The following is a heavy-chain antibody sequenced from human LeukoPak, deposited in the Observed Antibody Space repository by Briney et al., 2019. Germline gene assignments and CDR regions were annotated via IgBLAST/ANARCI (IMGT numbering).Heavy chain of an antibody. CDR1: GFNFDNFA. CDR2: ISHDGRTK. V-gene: IGHV3-30*04. D-gene: IGHD5-24*01. Sequence: SGGSLRLSCVVSGFNFDNFATHWVRQPLGQGLEWVAVISHDGRTKYYADSMKGRITISRDNSKNTLFLQMNNLRSEDTAVYFCARPSPPGDRYNPPDHWGQGILVTVSS. CDR3: ARPSPPGDRYNPPDH. J-gene: IGHJ4*02.